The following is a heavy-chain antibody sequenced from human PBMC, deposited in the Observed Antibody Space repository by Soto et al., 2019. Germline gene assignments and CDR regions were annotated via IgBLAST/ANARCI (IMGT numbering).Heavy chain of an antibody. J-gene: IGHJ6*02. CDR2: IYPGDSDT. CDR3: AWLLAFCVSGSFSLYYYYALVL. D-gene: IGHD5-12*01. V-gene: IGHV5-51*01. CDR1: GNSATSDR. Sequence: GGSKRLACKGTGNSATSDRIGWVRQKPGKGLEGKGSIYPGDSDTRYSPSFQGQVTTSAGKTISTAYLQRSSLKASDTAMYYCAWLLAFCVSGSFSLYYYYALVLWGLVSSVTVSS.